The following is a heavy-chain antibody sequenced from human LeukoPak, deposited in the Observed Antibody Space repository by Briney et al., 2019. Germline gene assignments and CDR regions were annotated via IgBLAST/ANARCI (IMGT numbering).Heavy chain of an antibody. V-gene: IGHV1-2*06. Sequence: VASVKVSCKASGYTFTGYYMHWVRQAPGQGLEWMGRINPNSGGTNYAQKFQGRVTMTRDTSISTAYLELSRLRSDDPPVYYWARDQRTYYSSSSTSDYWGQGTLVTVSS. CDR2: INPNSGGT. CDR3: ARDQRTYYSSSSTSDY. CDR1: GYTFTGYY. J-gene: IGHJ4*02. D-gene: IGHD6-6*01.